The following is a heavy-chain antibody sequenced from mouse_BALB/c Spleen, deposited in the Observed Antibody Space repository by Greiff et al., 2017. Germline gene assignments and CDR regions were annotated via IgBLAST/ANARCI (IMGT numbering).Heavy chain of an antibody. CDR3: ARSGGYYGLTFAY. D-gene: IGHD2-1*01. CDR2: IYPGDGDT. J-gene: IGHJ3*01. V-gene: IGHV1-80*01. CDR1: GYAFSSYW. Sequence: QVQLKESGAELVRPGSSVKISCKASGYAFSSYWMNWVKQRPGQGLEWIGQIYPGDGDTNYNGKFKGKATLTADKSSSTAYMQLSSLTSEDSAVYFCARSGGYYGLTFAYWGQGTLVTVSA.